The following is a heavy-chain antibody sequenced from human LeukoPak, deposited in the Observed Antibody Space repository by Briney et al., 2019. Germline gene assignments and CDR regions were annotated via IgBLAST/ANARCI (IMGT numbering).Heavy chain of an antibody. Sequence: ASVKVSCTVSGYTLTELSMHRVRQAPGKGLEWMGGFDPEDGETIYAQKFQGRVTMTEDTSTDTAYMELSSLRSEDTAVYYCATKAKWELLLIFDYWGQGTLVTVSS. CDR3: ATKAKWELLLIFDY. J-gene: IGHJ4*02. D-gene: IGHD1-26*01. CDR1: GYTLTELS. CDR2: FDPEDGET. V-gene: IGHV1-24*01.